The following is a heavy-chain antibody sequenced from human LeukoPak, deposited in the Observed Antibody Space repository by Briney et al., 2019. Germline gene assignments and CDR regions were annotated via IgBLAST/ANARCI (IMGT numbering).Heavy chain of an antibody. CDR2: INPNSGGT. Sequence: ASVKVSCKASGYTFTGYYMHWVRQAPGQGLEWMGWINPNSGGTNYAQKFQGRVTMTRDTSISTAYMELSRLRSDDTAVYYCVRRYFGSGSYYTDYWGQGTLVTVSS. CDR3: VRRYFGSGSYYTDY. V-gene: IGHV1-2*02. CDR1: GYTFTGYY. J-gene: IGHJ4*02. D-gene: IGHD3-10*01.